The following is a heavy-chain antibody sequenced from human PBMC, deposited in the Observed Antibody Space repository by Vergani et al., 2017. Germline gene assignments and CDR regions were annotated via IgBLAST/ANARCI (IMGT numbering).Heavy chain of an antibody. CDR3: AKHFRGWGIDY. D-gene: IGHD3-16*01. V-gene: IGHV3-30*02. Sequence: VQLVESGGGVVQRGGSLRLSCATSGFTLSNYDMQWIRQGPGKGLEFVAFIQFDGSNQYYADSVKGRFTLSRDFSKNTLYLQMNRLRTDDTATYYCAKHFRGWGIDYWGQGTQVIVSS. J-gene: IGHJ4*02. CDR1: GFTLSNYD. CDR2: IQFDGSNQ.